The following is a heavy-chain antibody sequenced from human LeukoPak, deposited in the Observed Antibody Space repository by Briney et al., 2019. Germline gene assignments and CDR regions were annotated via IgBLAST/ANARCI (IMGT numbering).Heavy chain of an antibody. CDR1: GFTFSSYG. D-gene: IGHD3-22*01. CDR3: ATHPNYYDSSGFDY. J-gene: IGHJ4*02. CDR2: IWYDGSNK. Sequence: SGGSLRLSCAASGFTFSSYGMHWVRQAPGKGLAWVAVIWYDGSNKYYADSVKGRFTISRDNSKNTLYLQMNSLRAEDTAVYYCATHPNYYDSSGFDYWGQGTLVTVSS. V-gene: IGHV3-33*01.